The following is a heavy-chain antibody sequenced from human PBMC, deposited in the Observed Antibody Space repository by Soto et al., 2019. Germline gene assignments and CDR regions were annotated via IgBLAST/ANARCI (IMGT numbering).Heavy chain of an antibody. J-gene: IGHJ4*02. CDR2: ISYSGTA. D-gene: IGHD3-9*01. CDR1: GGSISSYY. V-gene: IGHV4-59*08. Sequence: SETLSLTCTVSGGSISSYYWSWIRQPPGEGLEWIGFISYSGTASYSPSLKSRVTISVDTSKNQFSLKLSSVTAADTAVYYCARLGRDYDILTGYYYFDYWGQGTLVTVSS. CDR3: ARLGRDYDILTGYYYFDY.